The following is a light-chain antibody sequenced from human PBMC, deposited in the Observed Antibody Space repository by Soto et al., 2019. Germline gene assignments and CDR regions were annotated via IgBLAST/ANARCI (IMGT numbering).Light chain of an antibody. CDR1: SSDVGGYNY. CDR2: DVS. V-gene: IGLV2-14*01. Sequence: QSVLNQPASVSGSPGQSITISCTGTSSDVGGYNYVSWYQQHPGKAPKLMIYDVSNRPSGVSNRFSGSKSGNTASLTISGLQAEDEAAYYCSSYTSSSVFGTGTKVTVL. CDR3: SSYTSSSV. J-gene: IGLJ1*01.